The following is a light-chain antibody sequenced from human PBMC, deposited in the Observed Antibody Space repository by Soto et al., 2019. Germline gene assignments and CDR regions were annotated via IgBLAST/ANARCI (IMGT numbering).Light chain of an antibody. Sequence: QSVLTQPHSASGTPGQRVTISCSGSSSNIGTSSVPWFQQLPGTAPKLLISTTNQRPSGVPERFSGSKSGSSASPAISGLEHEDEDDYYCAAWDDSLNGHVFGAGTKVTVL. CDR1: SSNIGTSS. J-gene: IGLJ1*01. V-gene: IGLV1-44*01. CDR2: TTN. CDR3: AAWDDSLNGHV.